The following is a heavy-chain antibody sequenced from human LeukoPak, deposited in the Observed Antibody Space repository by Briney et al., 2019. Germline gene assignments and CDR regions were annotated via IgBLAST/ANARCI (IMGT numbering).Heavy chain of an antibody. CDR3: ATGYGDFRVEGRYFYS. CDR1: DGSITNYD. Sequence: SSETLSLTCTVSDGSITNYDWSWVRQPPGKGLEFIGHVHYSGTTNYNPSLRSRVTISIDTSKKHFFLKLKSVTAADTAVYYCATGYGDFRVEGRYFYSWGQGTLVTVSS. CDR2: VHYSGTT. D-gene: IGHD4-17*01. V-gene: IGHV4-59*01. J-gene: IGHJ4*02.